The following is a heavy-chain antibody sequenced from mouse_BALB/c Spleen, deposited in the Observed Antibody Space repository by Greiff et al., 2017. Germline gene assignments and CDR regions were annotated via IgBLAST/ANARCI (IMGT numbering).Heavy chain of an antibody. D-gene: IGHD1-2*01. Sequence: VQLQQSGPGLVKPSQSLSLTCTVTGYSITSDYAWNWIRQFPGNNLEWMGYISYSGSTSYNPSLKSRISITRDTSKNQFFLQLNSVTTEDTATYFCARGLLRRKGAYWGQGTLVTVSA. CDR3: ARGLLRRKGAY. J-gene: IGHJ3*01. V-gene: IGHV3-2*02. CDR1: GYSITSDYA. CDR2: ISYSGST.